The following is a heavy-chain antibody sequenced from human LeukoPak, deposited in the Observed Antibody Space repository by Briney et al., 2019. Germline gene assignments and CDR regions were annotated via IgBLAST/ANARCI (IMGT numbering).Heavy chain of an antibody. CDR1: GCTFGSYC. CDR3: ASMHGYYDGSGYCVQ. CDR2: ITPNAART. D-gene: IGHD3-22*01. Sequence: GGSLRLSCAASGCTFGSYCMSWVRQAPGKGLEWVSFITPNAARTSYADSMEGCSTISRDNPRNTLYMQMNSLRDQDTALYFCASMHGYYDGSGYCVQWGEGTLVTVSS. J-gene: IGHJ1*01. V-gene: IGHV3-23*01.